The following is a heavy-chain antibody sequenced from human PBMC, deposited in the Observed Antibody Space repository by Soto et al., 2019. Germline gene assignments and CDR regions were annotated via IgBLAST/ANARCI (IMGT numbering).Heavy chain of an antibody. CDR1: GFTFSNAW. V-gene: IGHV3-15*01. CDR2: IKSKTDGGTT. Sequence: PGGSLRLSCAASGFTFSNAWMSWVRQAPGKGLEWGGRIKSKTDGGTTDYAAPVKGRFTISRDDSKNTLYLQMNSLKTEDTAVYYCTTAVGPFWPAYCGGDCYFNDAFDIWGQGTMVTVS. J-gene: IGHJ3*02. CDR3: TTAVGPFWPAYCGGDCYFNDAFDI. D-gene: IGHD2-21*02.